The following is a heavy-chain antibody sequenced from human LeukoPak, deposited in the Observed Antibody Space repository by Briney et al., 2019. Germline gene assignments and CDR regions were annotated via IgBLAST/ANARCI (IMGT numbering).Heavy chain of an antibody. D-gene: IGHD3-10*01. CDR2: INSDGSST. Sequence: GGSLRLSCAASGFTFSSYSMNWVRQAPGKGLVWVSRINSDGSSTSYADSVKGRFTISRDNAKNTPYLQMNSLRAEDTAVYYCARDYYGSGSYPLFDYWGQGTLVTVSS. CDR1: GFTFSSYS. V-gene: IGHV3-74*01. CDR3: ARDYYGSGSYPLFDY. J-gene: IGHJ4*02.